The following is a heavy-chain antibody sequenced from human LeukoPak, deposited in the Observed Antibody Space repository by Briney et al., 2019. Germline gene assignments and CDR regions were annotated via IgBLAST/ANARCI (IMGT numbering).Heavy chain of an antibody. D-gene: IGHD6-6*01. J-gene: IGHJ2*01. CDR1: GFTFSTFA. CDR3: ARERERLAQGYYDL. V-gene: IGHV3-30*04. CDR2: ISYTGTFK. Sequence: PGGSLRLSCAASGFTFSTFAMHWVRQAPGKGLEWVAAISYTGTFKYYTDSVKGRFTISKDNSKNTVYLQMSSLRPDETAVYYCARERERLAQGYYDLWGGGTLGTVSS.